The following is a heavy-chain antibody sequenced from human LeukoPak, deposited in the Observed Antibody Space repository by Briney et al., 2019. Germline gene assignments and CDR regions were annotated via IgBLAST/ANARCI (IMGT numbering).Heavy chain of an antibody. CDR1: GFTFSSYW. V-gene: IGHV3-74*01. Sequence: PGWSLRLSCAASGFTFSSYWMHWVRQAPGKGLVWVSRISNDGTTTTYADSVQGRFTISRDNAKNTLYLQMNSLRVEDTAIYYCAKMTAPAYWGQGTLVTVSS. CDR3: AKMTAPAY. J-gene: IGHJ4*02. CDR2: ISNDGTTT. D-gene: IGHD5-18*01.